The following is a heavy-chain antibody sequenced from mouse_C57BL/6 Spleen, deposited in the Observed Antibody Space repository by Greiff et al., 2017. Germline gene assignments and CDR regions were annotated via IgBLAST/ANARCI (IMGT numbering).Heavy chain of an antibody. V-gene: IGHV1-72*01. D-gene: IGHD1-1*01. Sequence: QVQLQQPGAELVKPGASVKLSCKASGYTFTSYWMHWVKQRPGRGLEWIGRIDPSSGGTKYNEKFKSKATLTVDKPSSTAYMQLSSLTSEDSAVYYCASTTVEATEYFDFWGTGTTVTVSS. CDR1: GYTFTSYW. CDR2: IDPSSGGT. J-gene: IGHJ1*03. CDR3: ASTTVEATEYFDF.